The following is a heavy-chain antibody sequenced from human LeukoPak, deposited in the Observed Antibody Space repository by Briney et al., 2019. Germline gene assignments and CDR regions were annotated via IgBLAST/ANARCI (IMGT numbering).Heavy chain of an antibody. V-gene: IGHV3-30*18. CDR2: ISYDGSNK. CDR3: AKDLGNCGGDCYSGDY. D-gene: IGHD2-21*02. Sequence: GGSLRLSCAASGFTFSSYGMHWVRQAPGKGLEWVAVISYDGSNKYYADSVKGRFTISRDNSKNTLYLQMNSLRAEDTAVYYCAKDLGNCGGDCYSGDYWGQGTLVTVSS. CDR1: GFTFSSYG. J-gene: IGHJ4*02.